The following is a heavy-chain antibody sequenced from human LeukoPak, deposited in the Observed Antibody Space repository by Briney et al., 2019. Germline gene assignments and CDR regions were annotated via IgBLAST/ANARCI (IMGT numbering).Heavy chain of an antibody. V-gene: IGHV1-2*04. Sequence: GASVKVSCKASGYTFTGYYMHWVRQAPGQGLEWMGWINPNSGGTNYAQKFQGWVTMTRDTSISTAYMELSRLRSDNTAVYYCAREAPYYYGSGSYSYFQHWGQGTLVTVSS. CDR3: AREAPYYYGSGSYSYFQH. J-gene: IGHJ1*01. CDR2: INPNSGGT. CDR1: GYTFTGYY. D-gene: IGHD3-10*01.